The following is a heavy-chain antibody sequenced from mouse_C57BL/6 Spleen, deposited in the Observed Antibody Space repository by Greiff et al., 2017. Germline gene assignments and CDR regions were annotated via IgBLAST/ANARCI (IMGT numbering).Heavy chain of an antibody. CDR1: GYTFTDYE. J-gene: IGHJ2*01. CDR3: TRRNDGLYYFDY. CDR2: IDPETGGT. Sequence: QVQLQQSGAELVRPGASVTLSCKASGYTFTDYEMHWVKQTPVHGLEWIGAIDPETGGTAYNQKFKGKAILTADKSSSTAYLGLRSLTSEDSAVYYCTRRNDGLYYFDYGGQGTTLTVSS. D-gene: IGHD2-3*01. V-gene: IGHV1-15*01.